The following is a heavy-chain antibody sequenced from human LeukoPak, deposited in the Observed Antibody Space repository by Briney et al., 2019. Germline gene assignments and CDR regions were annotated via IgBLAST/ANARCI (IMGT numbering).Heavy chain of an antibody. Sequence: GGSLRLSCAASGFTFNIYAMYCVRQAPGKGVEWVSGIFGSGGSAHYADSVKGRFTISRDNSKNTVYLQMDSLRVEDTAVYYCGKTTTGYSSGRYPGWPVDYWGQGTLVTVSS. CDR1: GFTFNIYA. V-gene: IGHV3-23*01. D-gene: IGHD6-19*01. CDR2: IFGSGGSA. CDR3: GKTTTGYSSGRYPGWPVDY. J-gene: IGHJ4*02.